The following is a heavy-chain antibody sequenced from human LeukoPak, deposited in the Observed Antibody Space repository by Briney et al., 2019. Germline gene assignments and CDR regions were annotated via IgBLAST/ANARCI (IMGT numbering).Heavy chain of an antibody. CDR1: GFTFSSYA. Sequence: PGGSLRLSRAASGFTFSSYAMSWVRQAPGKGLEWISYISRSGDTLYYADSVEGRFTISGDNAKNSLFLQMNSLRADDTAVYYCAREVVIFPDYYYYGMDVWGQGTTVTVSS. CDR2: ISRSGDTL. D-gene: IGHD2/OR15-2a*01. CDR3: AREVVIFPDYYYYGMDV. V-gene: IGHV3-48*04. J-gene: IGHJ6*02.